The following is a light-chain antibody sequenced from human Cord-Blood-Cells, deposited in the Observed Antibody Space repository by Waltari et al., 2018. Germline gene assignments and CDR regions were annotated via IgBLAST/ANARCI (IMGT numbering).Light chain of an antibody. CDR2: AAS. J-gene: IGKJ3*01. CDR1: QSISRY. Sequence: DIQMTQSPSSLSASVGARVTITCRASQSISRYLNWYQQKPGKAPKLLIYAASSLQSGVPSRFSCSGSGTDFTLTISSLQPENFATYYCQQSYSTPPFAFGPGTKVDIK. V-gene: IGKV1-39*01. CDR3: QQSYSTPPFA.